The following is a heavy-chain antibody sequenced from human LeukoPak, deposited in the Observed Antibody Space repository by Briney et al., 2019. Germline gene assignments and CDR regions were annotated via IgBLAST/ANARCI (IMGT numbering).Heavy chain of an antibody. D-gene: IGHD2-15*01. CDR2: IKSKTDGGTT. Sequence: GGSLRLSCAASGFTFSNAWVSWVRQAPGKGLKWVGRIKSKTDGGTTDYAAPVKGRFTISRDDSKNTLYLQMNSLKTEDTAVYYCTTEWFAATPGYWGQGTLVTVTS. V-gene: IGHV3-15*01. CDR1: GFTFSNAW. J-gene: IGHJ4*02. CDR3: TTEWFAATPGY.